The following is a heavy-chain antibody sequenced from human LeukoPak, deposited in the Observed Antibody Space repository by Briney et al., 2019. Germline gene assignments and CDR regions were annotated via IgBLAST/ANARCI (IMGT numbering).Heavy chain of an antibody. CDR2: IYYSGST. Sequence: SETLSLTCTVSGGSISSSSYYWGWIRQPPGKGLEWIGSIYYSGSTYYNPSLKSRVTISVDTSKNQFSLKLSSVTAADTAVYYCARADPLYWFDPWGQGTLVTVSS. V-gene: IGHV4-39*07. CDR1: GGSISSSSYY. CDR3: ARADPLYWFDP. J-gene: IGHJ5*02.